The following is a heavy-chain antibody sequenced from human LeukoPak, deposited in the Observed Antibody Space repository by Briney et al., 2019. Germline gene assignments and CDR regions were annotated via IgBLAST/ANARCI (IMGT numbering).Heavy chain of an antibody. V-gene: IGHV3-11*04. D-gene: IGHD5-18*01. J-gene: IGHJ5*02. CDR3: ARVNRKPGTASFKRGYSYGLSSGWFDP. Sequence: GGSLRLSCAASGFTFSDYYMSWIRQAPGKGLEWVSYISSSGSTIYYADSVKGRFTISRDNAKNSLYLQMNSLRAEDTAVYYCARVNRKPGTASFKRGYSYGLSSGWFDPWGQGTLVTVSS. CDR2: ISSSGSTI. CDR1: GFTFSDYY.